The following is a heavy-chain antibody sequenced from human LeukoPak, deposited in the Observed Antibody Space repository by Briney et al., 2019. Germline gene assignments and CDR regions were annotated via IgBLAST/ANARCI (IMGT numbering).Heavy chain of an antibody. D-gene: IGHD2-15*01. J-gene: IGHJ4*02. CDR1: GYTFTSYG. Sequence: ASVKVSCKASGYTFTSYGINWVRQATGQGLEWMGWMNPNSGNTGYAQKFQGRVTMTRNTSTSTAYMELSSLRSEDTAVYYCARDKARYCSGGSCYGRFDYWGQGTLVTVSS. CDR2: MNPNSGNT. V-gene: IGHV1-8*01. CDR3: ARDKARYCSGGSCYGRFDY.